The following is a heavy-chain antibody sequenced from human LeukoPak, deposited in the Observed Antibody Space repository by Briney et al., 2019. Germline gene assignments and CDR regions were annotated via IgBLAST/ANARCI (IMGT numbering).Heavy chain of an antibody. Sequence: SETLSLTCTVSGGSISSYYWSWVRQPPGKGLEWIGYISTSGRTNYNPSLESGVTISVDTSKNQVSLRLSSVTAADTAVYYCARHGNNYYDSSGYYYPTAYYFDSWGQGTLVTVSS. CDR2: ISTSGRT. V-gene: IGHV4-4*09. D-gene: IGHD3-22*01. CDR3: ARHGNNYYDSSGYYYPTAYYFDS. J-gene: IGHJ4*02. CDR1: GGSISSYY.